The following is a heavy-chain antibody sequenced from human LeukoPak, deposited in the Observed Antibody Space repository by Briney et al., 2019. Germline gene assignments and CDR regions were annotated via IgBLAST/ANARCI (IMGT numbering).Heavy chain of an antibody. J-gene: IGHJ4*02. D-gene: IGHD5-18*01. CDR1: GFTFSSYG. CDR2: ISYDGSNK. CDR3: AKDRSAYTAMVTNYFDY. V-gene: IGHV3-30*18. Sequence: GGSLRLSCAASGFTFSSYGMHWVRQAPGKGLEWVAVISYDGSNKYYADSVKGRFTISRDNSKNTLYLQMNSLRAEDTAVYYCAKDRSAYTAMVTNYFDYWGQGTLVTVSS.